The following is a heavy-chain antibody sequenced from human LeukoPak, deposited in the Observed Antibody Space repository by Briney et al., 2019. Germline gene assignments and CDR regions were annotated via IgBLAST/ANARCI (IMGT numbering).Heavy chain of an antibody. D-gene: IGHD3-3*01. CDR3: ATVEGSGSGYQP. Sequence: SQTLSLTCSVSGGSISSGGYYWSWIRQHPGKGLEWIGYIYYSGGTYYNPSLKSRVTISIDTSKNQFSLKLSSVTAADTAVYYCATVEGSGSGYQPWGQGTLVTVSS. V-gene: IGHV4-31*03. CDR2: IYYSGGT. CDR1: GGSISSGGYY. J-gene: IGHJ5*02.